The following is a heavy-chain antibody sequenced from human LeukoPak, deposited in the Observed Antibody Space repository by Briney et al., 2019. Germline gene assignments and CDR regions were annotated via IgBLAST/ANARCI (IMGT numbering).Heavy chain of an antibody. J-gene: IGHJ4*02. CDR1: GFTFSKYA. Sequence: GGSLRLSCAASGFTFSKYAMSWVRQAPGKGLEWVSSISAGGGSTYSADSVKGRFTISRDNSKNTLSLQMNSLRADDTAVYYCAKSNKGVTFDPFDYWGQGTLVTVSS. D-gene: IGHD2-21*02. V-gene: IGHV3-23*01. CDR3: AKSNKGVTFDPFDY. CDR2: ISAGGGST.